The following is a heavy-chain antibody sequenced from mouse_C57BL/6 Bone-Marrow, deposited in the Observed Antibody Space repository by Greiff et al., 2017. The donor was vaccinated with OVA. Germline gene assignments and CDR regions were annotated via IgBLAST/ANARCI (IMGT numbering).Heavy chain of an antibody. Sequence: QVQLKQPGAELVRPGTSVKLSCKASGYTFTSYWMHWVKQRPGQGLEWIGVIDPSDSYTNYNQKFKGKATLTVDTSSSTAYMQLSSLTSEDSAVYYCAIKGRDGYYHWGFDYWGQGTTLTVSS. CDR3: AIKGRDGYYHWGFDY. D-gene: IGHD2-3*01. J-gene: IGHJ2*01. V-gene: IGHV1-59*01. CDR1: GYTFTSYW. CDR2: IDPSDSYT.